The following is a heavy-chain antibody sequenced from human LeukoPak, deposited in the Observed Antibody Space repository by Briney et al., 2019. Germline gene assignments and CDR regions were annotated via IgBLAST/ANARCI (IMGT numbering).Heavy chain of an antibody. CDR3: ARGKLRYFDWRDWYFDL. CDR2: IYHSGST. V-gene: IGHV4-38-2*02. D-gene: IGHD3-9*01. J-gene: IGHJ2*01. CDR1: GYSISSGYY. Sequence: SETLSLTCTVSGYSISSGYYWGWIRQPPGKGLEWIGSIYHSGSTYYNPSLKSRVTISVDTSKNQFSLKLSSVTAADTAVYYRARGKLRYFDWRDWYFDLWGRGTLVTVSS.